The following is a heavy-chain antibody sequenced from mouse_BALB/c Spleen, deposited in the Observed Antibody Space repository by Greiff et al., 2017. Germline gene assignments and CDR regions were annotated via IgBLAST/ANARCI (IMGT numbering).Heavy chain of an antibody. CDR1: GYTFTDYW. D-gene: IGHD2-1*01. Sequence: QVQLKQPGAELVMPGASVKMSCKASGYTFTDYWMHWVKQRPGQGLEWIGAIDTSDSYTSYNQKFKGKATLTVDESSSTAYMQLSSLTSEDSAVYYCARGDYGNYDYAMDYWGQGTSVTVSS. CDR2: IDTSDSYT. J-gene: IGHJ4*01. CDR3: ARGDYGNYDYAMDY. V-gene: IGHV1-69*01.